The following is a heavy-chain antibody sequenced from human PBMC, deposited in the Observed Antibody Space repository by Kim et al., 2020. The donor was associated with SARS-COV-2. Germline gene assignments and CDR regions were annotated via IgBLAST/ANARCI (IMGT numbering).Heavy chain of an antibody. CDR3: ARGLYGGNSVWEDY. Sequence: SETLSLTCTVSGGSISSYYWSWIRQPPGKGLEWIGYIYYSGSTNYNPSLKSRVTISVDTSKNQFSLKLSSVTAADTAVYYCARGLYGGNSVWEDYWGQGTLVTVSS. CDR1: GGSISSYY. CDR2: IYYSGST. V-gene: IGHV4-59*13. D-gene: IGHD3-16*01. J-gene: IGHJ4*02.